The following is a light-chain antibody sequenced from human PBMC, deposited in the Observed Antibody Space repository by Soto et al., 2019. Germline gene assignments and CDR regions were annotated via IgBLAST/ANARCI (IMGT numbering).Light chain of an antibody. J-gene: IGLJ1*01. CDR1: SSDVGGYNY. V-gene: IGLV2-8*01. Sequence: QSALTQPPSASGSPGQAVAISCTGTSSDVGGYNYVSWYQQHPGKAPKLLIYEVTKRPSGVPDRFSGSKSGNTASLTVSGLQAEEEADYYCCSYGGNDNYVXGTGTKVTVL. CDR2: EVT. CDR3: CSYGGNDNYV.